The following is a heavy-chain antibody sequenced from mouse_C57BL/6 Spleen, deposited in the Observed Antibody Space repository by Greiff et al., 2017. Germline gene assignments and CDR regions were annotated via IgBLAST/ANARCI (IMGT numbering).Heavy chain of an antibody. CDR1: GYTFTSYW. Sequence: QVQLKQPGAELVKPGASVKLSCKASGYTFTSYWMHWVKQRPGQGLEWIGMIHPNSGSTNYNEKFKSKATLTVDKSSSTAYMQLSSLTSEDSAVYYCARNWDWFAYWGQGTLVTVSA. V-gene: IGHV1-64*01. J-gene: IGHJ3*01. CDR3: ARNWDWFAY. D-gene: IGHD4-1*01. CDR2: IHPNSGST.